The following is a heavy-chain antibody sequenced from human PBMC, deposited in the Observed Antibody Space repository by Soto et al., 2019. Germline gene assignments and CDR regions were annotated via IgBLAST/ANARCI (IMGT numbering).Heavy chain of an antibody. CDR1: GGSVNSGNYY. J-gene: IGHJ3*02. Sequence: QVQLQQWGAGLLKPSETLSLTCAVYGGSVNSGNYYWSWIRQPPGKGLEWIGEMSHSGGTHFNPSLKSRVTISVDTSKNQFSLKMSPVTAADTALYYCARVERGTATTVVDAFHIWGPGTLVTVSS. D-gene: IGHD1-1*01. CDR2: MSHSGGT. CDR3: ARVERGTATTVVDAFHI. V-gene: IGHV4-34*01.